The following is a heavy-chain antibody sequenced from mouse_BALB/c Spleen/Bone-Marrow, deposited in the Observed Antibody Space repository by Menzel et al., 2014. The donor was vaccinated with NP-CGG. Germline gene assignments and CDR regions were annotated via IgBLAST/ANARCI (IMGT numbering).Heavy chain of an antibody. CDR2: IWAGGST. Sequence: VHLVESGPGLVAPSQCLSITCTASGFSLTSYCVHWVRQPPGQGLEWLGVIWAGGSTNNNYDLLSRLSISKDNSKSQVFLKMNSLQTDDTAMYYCARDRYDDYDEGFACWGQGTLVTVSA. J-gene: IGHJ3*01. CDR1: GFSLTSYC. CDR3: ARDRYDDYDEGFAC. D-gene: IGHD2-4*01. V-gene: IGHV2-9*02.